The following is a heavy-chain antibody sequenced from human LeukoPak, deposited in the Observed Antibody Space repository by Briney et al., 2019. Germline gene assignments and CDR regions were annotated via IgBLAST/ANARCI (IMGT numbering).Heavy chain of an antibody. CDR1: GFTFDDYG. CDR3: ARVPTRYCSGGSCYHFDY. D-gene: IGHD2-15*01. CDR2: INWNGGST. J-gene: IGHJ4*02. Sequence: GGSLRLSCAASGFTFDDYGMSWVRQAPGKGLEWVSGINWNGGSTGYADSVKGRFTISRDNAKNSLYLQMNSLRAEDTALYYCARVPTRYCSGGSCYHFDYWGQGTLVTVSS. V-gene: IGHV3-20*04.